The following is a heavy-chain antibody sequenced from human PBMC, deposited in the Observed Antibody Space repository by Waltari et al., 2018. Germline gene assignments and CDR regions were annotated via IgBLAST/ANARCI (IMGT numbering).Heavy chain of an antibody. V-gene: IGHV1-69*01. CDR2: IIPIFGTA. D-gene: IGHD2-21*02. Sequence: QVQLVQSGAEVKKPGSSVKVSCKASGGTFSSYAISWVRQAPGHGLEWMGGIIPIFGTANYAQKFQGRVTITADESTSTAYMELSSLRSEDTAVYYCARDGYCGGDCYSDYYYGMDVWGQGTTVTVSS. CDR3: ARDGYCGGDCYSDYYYGMDV. J-gene: IGHJ6*02. CDR1: GGTFSSYA.